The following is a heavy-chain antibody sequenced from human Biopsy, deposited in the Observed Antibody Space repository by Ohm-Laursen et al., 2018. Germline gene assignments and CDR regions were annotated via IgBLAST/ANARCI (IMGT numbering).Heavy chain of an antibody. CDR2: IIPMFGTA. V-gene: IGHV1-69*13. Sequence: SVNVSCTASGGTFINYAISWVRQAPGQGLEWMGGIIPMFGTANYAQMFQGRVTISADESTSTSYMELSSLTTEDTAIYYCARGPHSGSHSCFDYWGRGTLVTVSS. CDR3: ARGPHSGSHSCFDY. D-gene: IGHD1-26*01. J-gene: IGHJ4*02. CDR1: GGTFINYA.